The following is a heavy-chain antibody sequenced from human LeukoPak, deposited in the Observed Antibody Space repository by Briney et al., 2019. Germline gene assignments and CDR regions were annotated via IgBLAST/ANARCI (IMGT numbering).Heavy chain of an antibody. CDR2: ISSSSTYM. J-gene: IGHJ4*02. Sequence: PGGCLSLVCAASGFTVSSYYMSWVRQAPGKGLEWVSSISSSSTYMFYADSVRGRFTISRDNAKNSLYLQMNSLRAEDTAVYYCARDRGSGWNTFDYWGQGTLVTVSS. CDR1: GFTVSSYY. CDR3: ARDRGSGWNTFDY. D-gene: IGHD6-19*01. V-gene: IGHV3-21*01.